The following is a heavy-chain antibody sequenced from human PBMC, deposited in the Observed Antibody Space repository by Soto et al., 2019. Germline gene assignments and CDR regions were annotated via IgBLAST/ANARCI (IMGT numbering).Heavy chain of an antibody. Sequence: SENLSLTCSISGGSFSSAGFYWGWLRQVPGRGLEWIGHVFNTASTRYSLQLRTRLTMSIDASTNLFSMKLSSGTTSDPALYFCGRCGYGWG. V-gene: IGHV4-31*03. CDR1: GGSFSSAGFY. J-gene: IGHJ6*01. CDR2: VFNTAST. CDR3: GRCGYG.